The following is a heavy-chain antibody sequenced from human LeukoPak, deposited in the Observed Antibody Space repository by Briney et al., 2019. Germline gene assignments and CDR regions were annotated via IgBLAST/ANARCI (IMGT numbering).Heavy chain of an antibody. CDR2: IRGSGGST. V-gene: IGHV3-23*01. D-gene: IGHD1-7*01. J-gene: IGHJ6*02. CDR1: GFTFSSYA. Sequence: GGSLRLPCATSGFTFSSYAMSWVRQAPGNGLERVSAIRGSGGSTYYADSVKGRFTISRDNSKNTLYLQMNSLRAEDTAVYYCAKGTSPYYYGMDVWGQGTTVTVSS. CDR3: AKGTSPYYYGMDV.